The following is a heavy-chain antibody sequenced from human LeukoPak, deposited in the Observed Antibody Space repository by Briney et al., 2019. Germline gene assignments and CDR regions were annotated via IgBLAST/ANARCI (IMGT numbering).Heavy chain of an antibody. D-gene: IGHD1-1*01. J-gene: IGHJ6*03. Sequence: GASVEVSCKASGYTFTSYDINRVRQATGQGLEWMGWMNPNSGNTGYAQKFQGRVTITRNTSISTAYMELSSLRSEDTAVYYCARAGAYNWNDGYYMDVWGKGTTVTVSS. CDR2: MNPNSGNT. V-gene: IGHV1-8*03. CDR1: GYTFTSYD. CDR3: ARAGAYNWNDGYYMDV.